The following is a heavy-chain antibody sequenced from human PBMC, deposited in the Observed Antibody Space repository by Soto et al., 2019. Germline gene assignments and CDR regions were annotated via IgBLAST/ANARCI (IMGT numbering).Heavy chain of an antibody. CDR1: GFTFSSYW. Sequence: EVQLVESGGGLVQPGGSLRLSCAASGFTFSSYWMHWVRQAPGKGLVWVSFINTDGSDTSYADSVKVRFSISRDNAKNTVYLHMNSLRADDTAVYYCARDSGTYTYWGQGTLVTVSS. CDR2: INTDGSDT. J-gene: IGHJ4*02. CDR3: ARDSGTYTY. V-gene: IGHV3-74*01. D-gene: IGHD1-26*01.